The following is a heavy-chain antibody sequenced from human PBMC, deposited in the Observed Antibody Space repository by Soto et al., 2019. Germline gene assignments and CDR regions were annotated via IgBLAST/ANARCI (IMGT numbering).Heavy chain of an antibody. CDR2: ISYDGSNK. CDR3: AKDRLMGANFGYYFDY. J-gene: IGHJ4*02. Sequence: GGSLRLSCAASGFTFSSYGMHWVRQAPGKGLEWVAFISYDGSNKYYADSVKGRFTISRDNSKNTLYLQMNSLRAEDTAVFYCAKDRLMGANFGYYFDYWGKGTLATVSS. D-gene: IGHD1-26*01. V-gene: IGHV3-30*18. CDR1: GFTFSSYG.